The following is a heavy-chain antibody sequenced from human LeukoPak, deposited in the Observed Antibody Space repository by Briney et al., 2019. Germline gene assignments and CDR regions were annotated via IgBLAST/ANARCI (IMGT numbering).Heavy chain of an antibody. D-gene: IGHD3-10*01. CDR1: GYSFTSYY. Sequence: GASVKVSCKASGYSFTSYYIHWVRQAPGQGLERMGIINPSGGSTSYAPKFQGRVTMTRDTSTSTVYMELSSLRSEDTAVYYCARDIYTSGSLGYWGQGTLVTVSS. V-gene: IGHV1-46*01. J-gene: IGHJ4*02. CDR2: INPSGGST. CDR3: ARDIYTSGSLGY.